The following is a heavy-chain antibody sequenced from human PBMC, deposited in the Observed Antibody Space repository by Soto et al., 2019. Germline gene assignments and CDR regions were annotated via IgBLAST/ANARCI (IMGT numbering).Heavy chain of an antibody. CDR2: ISASTRNT. CDR3: VRCYGSVGSCYACWHFDL. CDR1: GYTFSDYA. V-gene: IGHV1-18*01. D-gene: IGHD2-15*01. J-gene: IGHJ2*01. Sequence: QVQLVQSGGEVKKPGASVKVSCQASGYTFSDYAISWVRQAPGQGLEWMGWISASTRNTDQAQNFQDRVIMTLDTSTNTAYMELRSLRSDETAVYYCVRCYGSVGSCYACWHFDLWGRGTLVTVSS.